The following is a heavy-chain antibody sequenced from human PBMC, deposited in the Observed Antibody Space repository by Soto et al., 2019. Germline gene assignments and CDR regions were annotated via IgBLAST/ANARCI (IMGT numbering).Heavy chain of an antibody. D-gene: IGHD3-10*01. J-gene: IGHJ6*03. CDR2: INSDGSST. CDR1: GFTFSSYW. Sequence: PGGSLRLSCAASGFTFSSYWMHWVRQAPGKGLVWVSRINSDGSSTSYADSVKGRFTISRDNAKNTLYLQMNSLRAEDTAVYYCARAARITMVRGVTPSYYYMDVWGKGTTVTVSS. V-gene: IGHV3-74*01. CDR3: ARAARITMVRGVTPSYYYMDV.